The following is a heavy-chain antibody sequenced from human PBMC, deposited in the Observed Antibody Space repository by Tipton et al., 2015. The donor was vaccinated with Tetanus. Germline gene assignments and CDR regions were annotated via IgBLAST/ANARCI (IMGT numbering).Heavy chain of an antibody. Sequence: GLVKPSETLSLTCSVSGSSMSSYYWSWIRQTPGERLEWIAYITYSASTKYNSSFRSRVTMSLQASKNEFSLRLSSVTAADTGVYYCARDQGGGRVARLNWFGPWGQGARVTVSS. D-gene: IGHD3-16*01. V-gene: IGHV4-59*12. J-gene: IGHJ5*02. CDR3: ARDQGGGRVARLNWFGP. CDR2: ITYSAST. CDR1: GSSMSSYY.